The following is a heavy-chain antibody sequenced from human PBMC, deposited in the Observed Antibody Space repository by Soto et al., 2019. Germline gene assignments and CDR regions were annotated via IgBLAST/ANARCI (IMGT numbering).Heavy chain of an antibody. CDR3: AKSIAARPARR. CDR2: INPNSGDT. Sequence: ASVKVSCKASGYTFTGYYMHWVRQAPGQGLEWMGWINPNSGDTNYAQKFQGRVTMTRDTSISTAYMELSRLRSDDTAVYYCAKSIAARPARRWGQGTLVTVSS. J-gene: IGHJ4*02. D-gene: IGHD6-6*01. V-gene: IGHV1-2*02. CDR1: GYTFTGYY.